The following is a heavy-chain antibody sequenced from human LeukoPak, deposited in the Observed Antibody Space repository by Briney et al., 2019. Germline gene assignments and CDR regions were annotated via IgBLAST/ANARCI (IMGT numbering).Heavy chain of an antibody. Sequence: ASVKVSCKASGCTFSSYAISWVRQAPGQGLEWMGGIIPIFGTANYAQKFQGRVTITPDESTSTAYMELSSLRSEETAVYYRARGDATMIVGDIGSYYYYYMDVWGKETTVTASS. CDR1: GCTFSSYA. D-gene: IGHD3-22*01. V-gene: IGHV1-69*13. J-gene: IGHJ6*03. CDR2: IIPIFGTA. CDR3: ARGDATMIVGDIGSYYYYYMDV.